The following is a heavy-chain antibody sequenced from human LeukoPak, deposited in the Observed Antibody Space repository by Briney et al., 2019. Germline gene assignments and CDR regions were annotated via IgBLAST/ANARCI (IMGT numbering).Heavy chain of an antibody. Sequence: PSQTLTLHCADYGWSFSGYFRNWIRQPPGKGLEWIGEINHRGSTNYNPSLKSRVTISVETSKNHFSLKLSSVTAADTAVYYCARPPHFSGGSCYYWYFDLWGRGTLVTVPS. J-gene: IGHJ2*01. D-gene: IGHD2-15*01. CDR2: INHRGST. CDR3: ARPPHFSGGSCYYWYFDL. CDR1: GWSFSGYF. V-gene: IGHV4-34*01.